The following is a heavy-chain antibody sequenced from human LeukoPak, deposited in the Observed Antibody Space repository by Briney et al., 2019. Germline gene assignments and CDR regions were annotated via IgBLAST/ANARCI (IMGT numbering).Heavy chain of an antibody. CDR2: ICGTGGDT. CDR3: PKDEIPRNKVYDAFDI. V-gene: IGHV3-23*01. D-gene: IGHD1/OR15-1a*01. J-gene: IGHJ3*02. Sequence: GGSLRLSCAACGFTFSDFAMICVPQARGEGLEGGSTICGTGGDTNYADSVKGRFTISRDNAKNTLHLQMHSLRAEDTAVYYCPKDEIPRNKVYDAFDIWGQGTKVTVSS. CDR1: GFTFSDFA.